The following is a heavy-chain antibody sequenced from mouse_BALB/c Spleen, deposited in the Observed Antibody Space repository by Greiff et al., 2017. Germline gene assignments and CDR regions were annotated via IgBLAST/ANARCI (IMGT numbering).Heavy chain of an antibody. V-gene: IGHV1S137*01. J-gene: IGHJ4*01. Sequence: QVQLQQSGAELVRPGVSVKISCKGSGYTFTDYAMHWVKQSHAKSLEWIGVISTYYGDASYNQKFKGKATMTVDKSSSTAYMELARLTSEDSAIYYCAREGSPYAMDYWGQGTSVTVSS. CDR3: AREGSPYAMDY. CDR1: GYTFTDYA. CDR2: ISTYYGDA.